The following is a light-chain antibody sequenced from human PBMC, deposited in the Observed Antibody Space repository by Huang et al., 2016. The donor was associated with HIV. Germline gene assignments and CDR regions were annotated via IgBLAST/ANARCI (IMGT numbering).Light chain of an antibody. V-gene: IGKV1-5*03. Sequence: DIQMTQSPSTLSTSVEDTVTITCRTSQNIDNWLAWYQQKPGKAPKALIYRASSLASGVPSRFSGGGSGTEFTLTISSLQPDDFATYYCQQYNTYSRTFGQGTKVEIK. CDR2: RAS. CDR1: QNIDNW. J-gene: IGKJ1*01. CDR3: QQYNTYSRT.